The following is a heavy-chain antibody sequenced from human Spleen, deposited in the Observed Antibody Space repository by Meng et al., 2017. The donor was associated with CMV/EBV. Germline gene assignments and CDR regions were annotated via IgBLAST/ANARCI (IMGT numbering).Heavy chain of an antibody. J-gene: IGHJ4*02. CDR3: AARPPTSSFEY. Sequence: SCKAFGYALINCYMHWLRQAPEQRLGMMRISDPSGGSTSSAQKFKVRVTMDRDTSTITVYMKLSSLGSEDAAVYYCAARPPTSSFEYWGQGTLVTVSS. D-gene: IGHD6-6*01. CDR2: SDPSGGST. CDR1: GYALINCY. V-gene: IGHV1-46*01.